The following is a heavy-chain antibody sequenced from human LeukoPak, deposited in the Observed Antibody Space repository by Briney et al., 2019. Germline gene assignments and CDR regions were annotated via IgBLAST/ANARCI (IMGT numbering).Heavy chain of an antibody. CDR2: ISGVGGTT. V-gene: IGHV3-23*01. CDR1: GFTFSNYA. D-gene: IGHD4-17*01. J-gene: IGHJ3*02. CDR3: ARDPNGDYIGAFEI. Sequence: PGGSLRLSCAASGFTFSNYAMMWLRRAPGKGLEWVPAISGVGGTTLYADSVKGRFTISRDNSKNTLYLQMSSLRVEGTAVYYCARDPNGDYIGAFEIWGQGTMVTVSS.